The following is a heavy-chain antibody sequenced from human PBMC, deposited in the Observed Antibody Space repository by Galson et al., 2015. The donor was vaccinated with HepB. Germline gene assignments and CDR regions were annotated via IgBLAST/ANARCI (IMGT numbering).Heavy chain of an antibody. Sequence: SLRLSCAASGFTFSSYSMNWVRQAPGKGLEWVSYISSSSSTIYYADSVKGRFTISRDNAKNSLYLQMNSLRAEDTAVYYCARDRNCGGDCSRSYYFDYWGQGTLVTVSS. CDR2: ISSSSSTI. CDR1: GFTFSSYS. J-gene: IGHJ4*02. D-gene: IGHD2-21*02. CDR3: ARDRNCGGDCSRSYYFDY. V-gene: IGHV3-48*01.